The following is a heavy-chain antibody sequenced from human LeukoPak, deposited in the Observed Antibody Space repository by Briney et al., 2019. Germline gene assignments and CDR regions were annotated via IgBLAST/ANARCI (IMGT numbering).Heavy chain of an antibody. Sequence: SVKVSCKASGGTFSSYAISWVRQAPGQGLEWMGGIIPIVGTANYAQKFQGRVTITTDESTSTAYMELSSLRSEDTAVYYCARLTTVTNNWFDPWGQGTLVTVSS. CDR1: GGTFSSYA. V-gene: IGHV1-69*05. CDR3: ARLTTVTNNWFDP. J-gene: IGHJ5*02. D-gene: IGHD4-17*01. CDR2: IIPIVGTA.